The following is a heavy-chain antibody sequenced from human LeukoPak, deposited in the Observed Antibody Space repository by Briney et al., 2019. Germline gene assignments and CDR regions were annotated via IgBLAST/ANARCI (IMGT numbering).Heavy chain of an antibody. J-gene: IGHJ3*02. Sequence: SETLSLTCAVSGGSVSSIDFSWSWIRQPQGKGLEWIGYIDHSGTTNYNPSLKSRVTISVDTSKNQFSLKLSSVTAADTAVYYCASGYCGGDCPMWSYDAFDIWGQGTMVTVSS. CDR3: ASGYCGGDCPMWSYDAFDI. CDR2: IDHSGTT. CDR1: GGSVSSIDFS. V-gene: IGHV4-30-2*01. D-gene: IGHD2-21*02.